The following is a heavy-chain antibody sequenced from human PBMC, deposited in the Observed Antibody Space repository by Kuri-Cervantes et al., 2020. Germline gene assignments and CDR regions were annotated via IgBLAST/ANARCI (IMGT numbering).Heavy chain of an antibody. Sequence: GSLRLSCAASGFTFSSYGMHWVRQAPGKGLEWVAVIWYDGSNKYYADSVKGRFTISRDNSKNTLYLQMNSLRAEDTAVYYCAKDLSFEVTPAEYFQHWGQGTLVTVSS. CDR3: AKDLSFEVTPAEYFQH. D-gene: IGHD4-11*01. CDR2: IWYDGSNK. J-gene: IGHJ1*01. CDR1: GFTFSSYG. V-gene: IGHV3-33*06.